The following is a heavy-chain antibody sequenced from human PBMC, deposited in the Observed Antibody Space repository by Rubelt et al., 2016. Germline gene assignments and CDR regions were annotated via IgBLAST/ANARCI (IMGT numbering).Heavy chain of an antibody. CDR2: INPNSGGS. CDR1: GYTFTGYY. D-gene: IGHD4-23*01. CDR3: ARDYGGFYYGLDV. Sequence: QVQLVQSGAEVKRPGASVKVSCKASGYTFTGYYIHWVRQAPGQGLEWLGRINPNSGGSNYTQHFQGRITMTRDTSISPVSMALSRLRVDDTAVYFCARDYGGFYYGLDVWGQGTTVTVSS. V-gene: IGHV1-2*06. J-gene: IGHJ6*02.